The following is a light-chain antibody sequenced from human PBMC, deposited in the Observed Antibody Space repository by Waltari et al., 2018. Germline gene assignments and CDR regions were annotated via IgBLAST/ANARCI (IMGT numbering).Light chain of an antibody. CDR3: QQFNTYPIP. V-gene: IGKV1-5*03. J-gene: IGKJ3*01. CDR2: EAS. Sequence: DIQMTQSPSTLSASVGDRVTIPCRASHSISTWLAWYQQKPGKPPKLLISEASSLENRVPSRFSGSGSGTEFTLTISSLQPDDFATYYCQQFNTYPIPFGRGTKVDIK. CDR1: HSISTW.